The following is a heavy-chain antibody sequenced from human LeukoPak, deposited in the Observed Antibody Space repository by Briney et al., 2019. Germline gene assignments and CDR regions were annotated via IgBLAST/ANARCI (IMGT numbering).Heavy chain of an antibody. Sequence: ASVKVSCKASGHIFTAHNIHWIRQAPGQGLEWVGWISPSSGSSSTAQRFQGRVTMTTDTSISTAYMDISSLRSDDTAVYFCATLRIIVPATFVFDTWGQGTQVAVSS. J-gene: IGHJ5*02. CDR2: ISPSSGSS. D-gene: IGHD2/OR15-2a*01. CDR3: ATLRIIVPATFVFDT. CDR1: GHIFTAHN. V-gene: IGHV1-2*02.